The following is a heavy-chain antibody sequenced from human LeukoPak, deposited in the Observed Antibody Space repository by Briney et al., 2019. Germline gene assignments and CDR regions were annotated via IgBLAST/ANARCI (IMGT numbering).Heavy chain of an antibody. Sequence: PSETLSLTCAVYGGSFSGYYWSWIRQPPGKGLEWIGEINHSGSTNYNPSLKSRVTISVDTSKNQISLKLSSVTAADTAVYYCARGRYYYGSGSYYPLFDYWGQGTLVTVSS. CDR1: GGSFSGYY. V-gene: IGHV4-34*01. D-gene: IGHD3-10*01. CDR2: INHSGST. CDR3: ARGRYYYGSGSYYPLFDY. J-gene: IGHJ4*02.